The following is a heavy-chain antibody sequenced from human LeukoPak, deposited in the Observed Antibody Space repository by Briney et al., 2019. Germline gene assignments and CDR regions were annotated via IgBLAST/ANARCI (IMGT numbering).Heavy chain of an antibody. CDR1: GFTFSNAW. CDR2: IKSKTGGGTT. V-gene: IGHV3-15*01. Sequence: GGSLRLSCAASGFTFSNAWMSWVRQAPGKGLEWVGRIKSKTGGGTTDYAAPVKGRFTISRDDSKNTLYLQMNSLKTEDTAVYYCTTDRYCSGGSCYYFDYWGQGTLVTVSS. J-gene: IGHJ4*02. D-gene: IGHD2-15*01. CDR3: TTDRYCSGGSCYYFDY.